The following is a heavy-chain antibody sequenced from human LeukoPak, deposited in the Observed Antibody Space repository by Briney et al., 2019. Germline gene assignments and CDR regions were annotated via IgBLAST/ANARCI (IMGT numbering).Heavy chain of an antibody. CDR2: IIPIFGTA. J-gene: IGHJ6*02. Sequence: SVKVSCKASGGTFISYAISWVRQAPGQGLEWMGGIIPIFGTANYAQKFQGRVTITADESTSTAYMELSSLRSEDTAVYYCATGHGDYQSRYYYYYYGMDVWGRGTTVTVSS. CDR1: GGTFISYA. V-gene: IGHV1-69*13. CDR3: ATGHGDYQSRYYYYYYGMDV. D-gene: IGHD4-17*01.